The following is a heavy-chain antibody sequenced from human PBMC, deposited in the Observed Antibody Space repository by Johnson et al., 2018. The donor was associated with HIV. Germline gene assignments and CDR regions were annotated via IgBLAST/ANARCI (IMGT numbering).Heavy chain of an antibody. D-gene: IGHD5-24*01. Sequence: VQLVESGGGLVQPGGSLRLSCAASGFTFSSYWMHWVRQAPGQGLVWVSRINSDGSSTSYADSVKGRFTISRDNAKNTLYLQMNSLRAEDTAVYYCAREGDGYNYDAFDIWGQGTVVTVSS. CDR1: GFTFSSYW. V-gene: IGHV3-74*01. J-gene: IGHJ3*02. CDR2: INSDGSST. CDR3: AREGDGYNYDAFDI.